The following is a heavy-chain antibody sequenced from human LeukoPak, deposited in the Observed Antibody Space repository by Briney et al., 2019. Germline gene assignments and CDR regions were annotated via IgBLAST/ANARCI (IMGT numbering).Heavy chain of an antibody. Sequence: GGSLRLSCAASGFTFSDYYMSWIRQAPGKGLEWVSYISSSGSTIYYADSVKGRFTISRDNAKNSLYLQMNSLRAEDTAVYYCARVGDTAMVTNYYYYYMDVWGQGTMVTVSS. V-gene: IGHV3-11*04. D-gene: IGHD5-18*01. CDR2: ISSSGSTI. J-gene: IGHJ6*03. CDR3: ARVGDTAMVTNYYYYYMDV. CDR1: GFTFSDYY.